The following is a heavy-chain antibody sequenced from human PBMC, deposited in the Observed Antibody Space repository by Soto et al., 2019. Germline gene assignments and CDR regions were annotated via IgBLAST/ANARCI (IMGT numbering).Heavy chain of an antibody. CDR2: INAGNGNT. CDR1: GYTFTSYP. CDR3: AIDRDYYMADL. J-gene: IGHJ5*01. D-gene: IGHD3-22*01. V-gene: IGHV1-3*01. Sequence: ASVKVSCKASGYTFTSYPMQCVRQAPGQRLEWMGWINAGNGNTKYSQKFQGRVTITRDTSASTAYMELSSLRAEDTAVYYCAIDRDYYMADLWVQGTLVTVS.